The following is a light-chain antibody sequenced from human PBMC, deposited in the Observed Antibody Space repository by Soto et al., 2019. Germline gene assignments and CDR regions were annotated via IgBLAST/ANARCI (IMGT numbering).Light chain of an antibody. CDR2: GAY. V-gene: IGKV3-20*01. J-gene: IGKJ3*01. CDR1: PTMITPY. Sequence: IVLTHSPGTLSFSPGQIATLSFRTSPTMITPYLSWYQQKPGQAPRLLIHGAYTRAPGIPDRFSGSGSGTDFTLTINGVEPEDSAVYYCLQYGRSPTFGPGTKVDIK. CDR3: LQYGRSPT.